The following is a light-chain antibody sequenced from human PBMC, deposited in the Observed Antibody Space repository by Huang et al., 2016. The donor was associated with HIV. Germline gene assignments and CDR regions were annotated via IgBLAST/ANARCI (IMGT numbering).Light chain of an antibody. J-gene: IGKJ4*01. Sequence: ATLSCRASQSVYSNLAWYQQKPGQAPRLLIYGGGTRANGIPARFSGSGSGTEFTLTISSLQSEDFAVYYCQQYNNWPPLTFGGGTKVEIK. CDR1: QSVYSN. CDR3: QQYNNWPPLT. V-gene: IGKV3-15*01. CDR2: GGG.